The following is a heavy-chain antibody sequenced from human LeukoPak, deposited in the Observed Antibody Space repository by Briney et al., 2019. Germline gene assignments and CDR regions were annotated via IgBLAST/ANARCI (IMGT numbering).Heavy chain of an antibody. J-gene: IGHJ4*02. V-gene: IGHV1-69*05. CDR2: IIPIFGTA. CDR1: GGTLSSYA. Sequence: SVKVSCKASGGTLSSYAISWVRQAPGQGLELMGRIIPIFGTANYAQKFQGRVTITTDESTSTAYMELSSLRSEDTAVYYCARDRLRRYFDYWGQGTLVTVSS. CDR3: ARDRLRRYFDY. D-gene: IGHD4-17*01.